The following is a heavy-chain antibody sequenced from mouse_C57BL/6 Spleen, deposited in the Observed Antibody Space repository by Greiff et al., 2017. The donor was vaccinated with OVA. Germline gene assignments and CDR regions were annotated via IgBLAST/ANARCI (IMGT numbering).Heavy chain of an antibody. D-gene: IGHD2-4*01. J-gene: IGHJ3*01. CDR1: GYTFTSYW. CDR3: AREGIYYDYDGRFAY. V-gene: IGHV1-53*01. Sequence: QVQLKQPGTELVKPGASVKLSCKASGYTFTSYWMHWVKQRPGQGLEWIGNINPSNGGTNYNEKFKSKATLTVDKSSSTAYMQLSSLTSEDSAVYYCAREGIYYDYDGRFAYWGQGTLVTVSA. CDR2: INPSNGGT.